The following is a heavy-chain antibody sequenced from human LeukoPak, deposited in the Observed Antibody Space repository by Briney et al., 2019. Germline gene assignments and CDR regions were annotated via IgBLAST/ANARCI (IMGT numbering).Heavy chain of an antibody. CDR1: GGTFSSYA. D-gene: IGHD6-13*01. CDR2: IIPIFGTA. V-gene: IGHV1-69*13. Sequence: ASVKVSCKASGGTFSSYAISWVRQAPGQGLEWMGGIIPIFGTANYAQKFQGRVTITADESTSTAYMELSSLRSEDTAVYYCARDPMGIAAAGTRAGFDPWGQGTLVTVSS. CDR3: ARDPMGIAAAGTRAGFDP. J-gene: IGHJ5*02.